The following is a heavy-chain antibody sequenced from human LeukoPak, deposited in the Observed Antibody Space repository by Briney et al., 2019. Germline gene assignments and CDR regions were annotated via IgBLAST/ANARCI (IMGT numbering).Heavy chain of an antibody. J-gene: IGHJ5*02. CDR1: GGSISSYY. V-gene: IGHV4-59*08. CDR2: IYYSGST. D-gene: IGHD4-17*01. CDR3: ARLRIDYGDYEASLFDP. Sequence: SETLSLTCTVYGGSISSYYWSWIRQPPGKGLEWIGYIYYSGSTNYNPSLKSRVTISVDTSKNQFSLKLSSVTAADTAVYYCARLRIDYGDYEASLFDPWGQGTLVTVSS.